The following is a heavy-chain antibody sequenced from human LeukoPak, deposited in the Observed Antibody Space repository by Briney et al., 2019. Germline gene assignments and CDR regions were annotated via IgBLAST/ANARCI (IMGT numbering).Heavy chain of an antibody. Sequence: PGGSLRLSCAASGFTFSSYWMSWVRLAPGKGLEWVANIKQDGSAKFYVESVRGRFTISRDNAKMSLYLQMNSLRVEDTAVYYCATYSTRNAREFQSWGQGTLVTVSS. V-gene: IGHV3-7*01. CDR3: ATYSTRNAREFQS. D-gene: IGHD4-11*01. CDR1: GFTFSSYW. CDR2: IKQDGSAK. J-gene: IGHJ1*01.